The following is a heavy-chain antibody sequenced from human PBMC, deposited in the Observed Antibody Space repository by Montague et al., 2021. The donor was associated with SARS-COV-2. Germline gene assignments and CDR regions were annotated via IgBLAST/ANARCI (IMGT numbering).Heavy chain of an antibody. V-gene: IGHV4-59*01. CDR1: GGSITSYY. D-gene: IGHD3-10*01. Sequence: SETLSLTCTVSGGSITSYYWSWIRQPPGKGLEYIGYICYSGSTNYNPSLKSRVTMSVDTSKNQFSLKLSSVTAADTAVYYCARGDGHYYGSGTYPYYWGQGTLVTVSS. CDR3: ARGDGHYYGSGTYPYY. J-gene: IGHJ4*02. CDR2: ICYSGST.